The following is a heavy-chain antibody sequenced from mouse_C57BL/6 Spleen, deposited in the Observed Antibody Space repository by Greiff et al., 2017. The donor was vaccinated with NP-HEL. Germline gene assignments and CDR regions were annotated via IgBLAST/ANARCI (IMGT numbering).Heavy chain of an antibody. CDR1: GFTFTDYY. Sequence: EVKLMESGGGLVQPGGSLSLSCAASGFTFTDYYMSWVRQPPGKALEWLGFIRNKANGYTTEYSASVKGRFTISSDNSQSILYLQMNALRAEDSATYYCARPDGYYVDFDVWGTGTTVTVSS. CDR2: IRNKANGYTT. D-gene: IGHD2-3*01. V-gene: IGHV7-3*01. CDR3: ARPDGYYVDFDV. J-gene: IGHJ1*03.